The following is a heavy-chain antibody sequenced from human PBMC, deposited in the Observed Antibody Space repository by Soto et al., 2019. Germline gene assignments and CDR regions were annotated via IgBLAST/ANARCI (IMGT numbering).Heavy chain of an antibody. CDR3: ATGPLYYDILTGYYFGDYYYMDV. Sequence: ASVKVSCKISGYTITELSVHWVRQAPGKGLEWMGGFDPEDGETIYAQKFQGRVTMTEDTSTDTAYMELSSLRSEDTAVYYCATGPLYYDILTGYYFGDYYYMDVWGKGTTVTVSS. CDR1: GYTITELS. V-gene: IGHV1-24*01. D-gene: IGHD3-9*01. J-gene: IGHJ6*03. CDR2: FDPEDGET.